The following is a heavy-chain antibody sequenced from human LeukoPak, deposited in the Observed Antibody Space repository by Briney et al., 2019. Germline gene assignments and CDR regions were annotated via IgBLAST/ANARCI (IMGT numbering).Heavy chain of an antibody. CDR3: ARGTVTTDDAFDI. J-gene: IGHJ3*02. V-gene: IGHV3-11*01. Sequence: GGSLRLSCTASGFTFSDYYMSWIRQAPGKGLEWVSYISSSGSTIYYADSVKGRFTISRDNAKNSLYLQMNSLRAEDTAVYYCARGTVTTDDAFDIWGQGTMVTVSS. CDR1: GFTFSDYY. CDR2: ISSSGSTI. D-gene: IGHD4-17*01.